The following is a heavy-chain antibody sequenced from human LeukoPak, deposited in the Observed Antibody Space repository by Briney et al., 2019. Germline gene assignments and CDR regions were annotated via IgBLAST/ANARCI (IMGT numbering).Heavy chain of an antibody. D-gene: IGHD2-15*01. V-gene: IGHV3-48*01. J-gene: IGHJ5*02. CDR2: ISGSSSTI. Sequence: GGSLRLSCAASGFTFSSYSFNWVRQAPGKGLEWVSYISGSSSTIYYADSVKGRFTISRDSAKNSLYLQMNSLRAEDTGVCYCARAGYCSGGSCVGSFGPLGQGTRVTVSS. CDR3: ARAGYCSGGSCVGSFGP. CDR1: GFTFSSYS.